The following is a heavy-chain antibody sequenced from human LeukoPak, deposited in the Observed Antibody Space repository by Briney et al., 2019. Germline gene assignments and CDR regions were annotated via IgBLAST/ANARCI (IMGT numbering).Heavy chain of an antibody. J-gene: IGHJ4*02. D-gene: IGHD3-9*01. CDR1: GFTFSKYW. CDR3: ARDYDILTGYYLFDY. CDR2: INSDGRST. Sequence: PGGSLRLSCAASGFTFSKYWMHWVRQAPGKGLVWVSRINSDGRSTSYADSVEGRFTISRDNAKNTLYLQMNSLRAEDTAVYYCARDYDILTGYYLFDYWGQGTLVIVSS. V-gene: IGHV3-74*01.